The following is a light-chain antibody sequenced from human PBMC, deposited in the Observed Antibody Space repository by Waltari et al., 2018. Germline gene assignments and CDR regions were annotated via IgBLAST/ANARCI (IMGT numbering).Light chain of an antibody. CDR3: QQYYYWPLT. Sequence: EIVMTQSPATLSVSPGERATLSCRSSQSVGSKVAWYQQKPGQAPRLLIYSASTGATDIPARFSGSGSGTDFTLIISSLQSEDFADYYCQQYYYWPLTFGGGTKVEIK. V-gene: IGKV3-15*01. J-gene: IGKJ4*01. CDR1: QSVGSK. CDR2: SAS.